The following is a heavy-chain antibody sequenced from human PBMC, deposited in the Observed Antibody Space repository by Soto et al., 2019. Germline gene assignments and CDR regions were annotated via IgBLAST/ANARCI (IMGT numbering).Heavy chain of an antibody. CDR1: VYTFISYG. D-gene: IGHD2-2*01. V-gene: IGHV1-18*01. Sequence: ASVKVSCKDSVYTFISYGISWVRQAHGQGLEWMGWTSAYNGNTNYAQKLQGRVTLTTDTSTSTAYMELRSLRSDDTAVYYCARGVVVIPDAAMSPELYYFDYWGQGTLVTVSS. CDR2: TSAYNGNT. CDR3: ARGVVVIPDAAMSPELYYFDY. J-gene: IGHJ4*02.